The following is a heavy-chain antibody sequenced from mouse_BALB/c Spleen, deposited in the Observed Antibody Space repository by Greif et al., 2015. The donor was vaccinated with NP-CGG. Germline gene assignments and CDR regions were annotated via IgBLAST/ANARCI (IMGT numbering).Heavy chain of an antibody. CDR1: GYAFSSYW. V-gene: IGHV1-80*01. J-gene: IGHJ1*01. D-gene: IGHD1-1*01. Sequence: QVQLQQSGAELVGPGSSVKISCKASGYAFSSYWMNWVKQRPGQGLEWIGQIYPGDGDTNYNGKFKGKATLAADKSSSTAYMQLSSLTSEDSAVYFCASEDYGTRYFDVWGAGTTVTVSS. CDR3: ASEDYGTRYFDV. CDR2: IYPGDGDT.